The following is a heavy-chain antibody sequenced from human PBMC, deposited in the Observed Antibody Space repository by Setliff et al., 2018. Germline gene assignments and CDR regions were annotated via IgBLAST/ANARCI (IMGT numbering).Heavy chain of an antibody. CDR2: INHSGST. CDR1: GDSISSGDDF. Sequence: SETLSLTCTVSGDSISSGDDFWIWIRQPPGKGLEWIGEINHSGSTNYNPSLKSRVTISVDTSKNQFSLKLSSVTAADTAVYYCASSSGSYPGSNYYYYGMDVWGQGTTVTVSS. V-gene: IGHV4-61*08. CDR3: ASSSGSYPGSNYYYYGMDV. J-gene: IGHJ6*02. D-gene: IGHD1-26*01.